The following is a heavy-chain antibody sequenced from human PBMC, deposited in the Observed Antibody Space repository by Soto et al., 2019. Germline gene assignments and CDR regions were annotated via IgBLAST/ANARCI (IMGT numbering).Heavy chain of an antibody. J-gene: IGHJ4*02. CDR1: GENFSTNL. CDR3: ARPSREEKGWTIRRLDY. Sequence: GEGLSSSDKGSGENFSTNLRGCVRPMPGKGLEWMGIINPADSYIKYSPSFQGQVTTSADTSISPVYLQWSSLQASDTAMYYCARPSREEKGWTIRRLDYWGQGTLVTVSS. D-gene: IGHD2-2*01. V-gene: IGHV5-51*01. CDR2: INPADSYI.